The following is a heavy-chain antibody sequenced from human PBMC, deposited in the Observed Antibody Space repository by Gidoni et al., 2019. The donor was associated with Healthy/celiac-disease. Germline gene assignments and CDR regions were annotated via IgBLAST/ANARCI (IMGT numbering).Heavy chain of an antibody. J-gene: IGHJ4*02. CDR2: ISGSGGST. V-gene: IGHV3-23*01. CDR3: AKAHRAVAGTDYFDY. Sequence: EVQLLESGGGLVQPGGSLRLSCAASGFTFSSYAMSWVRQAPGKGLEWGAAISGSGGSTYYADAVKGRFTISRDNSKNTLYLQMNSLRAEDTAVYYCAKAHRAVAGTDYFDYWGQGTLVTVSS. D-gene: IGHD6-19*01. CDR1: GFTFSSYA.